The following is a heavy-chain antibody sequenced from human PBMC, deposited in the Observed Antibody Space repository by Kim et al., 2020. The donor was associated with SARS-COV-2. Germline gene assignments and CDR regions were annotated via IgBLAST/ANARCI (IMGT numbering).Heavy chain of an antibody. CDR1: GYTFTSYY. D-gene: IGHD6-13*01. V-gene: IGHV1-46*01. Sequence: ASVKVSCKASGYTFTSYYMHWVRQAPGQGLEWMGIINPSGGSTSYAQKFQGRVTMTRDTSTSTVYMELSSLRSEDTAVYYCARDFVRSSCYRTNNADYGMDVWGQGTTVTVSS. CDR2: INPSGGST. J-gene: IGHJ6*02. CDR3: ARDFVRSSCYRTNNADYGMDV.